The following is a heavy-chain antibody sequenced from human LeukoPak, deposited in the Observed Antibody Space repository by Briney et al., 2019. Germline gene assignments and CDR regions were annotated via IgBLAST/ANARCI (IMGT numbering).Heavy chain of an antibody. CDR3: ARDARFAPYYYGSGSYESDAFDI. Sequence: GGSLRLSCAASGFTFSSYTMHWVRQAPGKGLEWVSSISSSSAYIYHADSVKGRFVISRDNAEDSLFLQMNSLRADDTAVYYCARDARFAPYYYGSGSYESDAFDIWGQGTMVTVSS. J-gene: IGHJ3*02. D-gene: IGHD3-10*01. V-gene: IGHV3-21*01. CDR1: GFTFSSYT. CDR2: ISSSSAYI.